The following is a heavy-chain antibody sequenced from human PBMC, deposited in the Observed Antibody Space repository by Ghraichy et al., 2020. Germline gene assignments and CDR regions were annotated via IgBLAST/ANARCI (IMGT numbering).Heavy chain of an antibody. D-gene: IGHD7-27*01. CDR3: AKGPLTPLTETNWFDP. J-gene: IGHJ5*02. CDR1: GGSISSSSYY. CDR2: IYYSGST. Sequence: SETLSLTCTVSGGSISSSSYYWGWIRQPPGKGLEWIGSIYYSGSTYYNPSLKSRVTISVDTSKNQFSLKLSSVTAADTAVYYCAKGPLTPLTETNWFDPWGQGTLVTVSS. V-gene: IGHV4-39*01.